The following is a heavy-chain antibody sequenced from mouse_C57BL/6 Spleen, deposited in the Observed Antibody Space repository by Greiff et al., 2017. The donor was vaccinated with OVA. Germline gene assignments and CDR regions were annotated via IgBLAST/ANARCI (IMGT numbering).Heavy chain of an antibody. Sequence: VQLQQPGAELVRPGSSVKLSCKASGYTFTSYWMDWVKQRPGQGLEWIGNIYPSDSETHYNQKFKDKATLTVDKSSSTAYMQLSSLTSEDSAVYYCARRIPLGLDYWGQGTTLTVSS. V-gene: IGHV1-61*01. CDR2: IYPSDSET. D-gene: IGHD4-1*01. CDR1: GYTFTSYW. CDR3: ARRIPLGLDY. J-gene: IGHJ2*01.